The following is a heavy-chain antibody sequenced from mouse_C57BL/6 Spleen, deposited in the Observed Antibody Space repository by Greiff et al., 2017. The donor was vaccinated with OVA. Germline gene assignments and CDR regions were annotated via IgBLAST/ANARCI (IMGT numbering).Heavy chain of an antibody. CDR3: ATYDSNSFAY. Sequence: QVQLQQPGAELVKPGASVKLSCKASGYTFTSYWMQWVKQRPGQGLEWIGEIDPSDSYTNYNQKFKGKATLTVDTSSSTAYMQLSSLTSEDSAVYYCATYDSNSFAYWGQGTLVTVSA. CDR2: IDPSDSYT. J-gene: IGHJ3*01. V-gene: IGHV1-50*01. CDR1: GYTFTSYW. D-gene: IGHD2-5*01.